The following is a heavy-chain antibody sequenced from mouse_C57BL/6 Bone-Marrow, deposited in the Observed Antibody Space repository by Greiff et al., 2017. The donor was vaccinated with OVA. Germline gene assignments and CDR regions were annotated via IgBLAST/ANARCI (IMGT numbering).Heavy chain of an antibody. J-gene: IGHJ3*01. CDR1: GYTFTNYW. CDR3: ARRDYYGSSYFFAY. V-gene: IGHV1-63*01. CDR2: IYPGGGYT. Sequence: QVQLQQSGAELVRPGTSVKMSCKASGYTFTNYWIGWAKQRPGHGLEWIGDIYPGGGYTNSNEKFKGKATLTADKSSSTAYMPFSSLTSEDSAIYYCARRDYYGSSYFFAYWGQGTLVTVSA. D-gene: IGHD1-1*01.